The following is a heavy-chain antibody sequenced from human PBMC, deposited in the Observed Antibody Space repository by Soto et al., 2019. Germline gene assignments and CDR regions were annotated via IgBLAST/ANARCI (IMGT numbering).Heavy chain of an antibody. J-gene: IGHJ6*02. CDR2: ISAYNGNT. CDR3: ARGPWYSSSSYYYGMDV. CDR1: GYTFSSYG. Sequence: GGSVKVSCKASGYTFSSYGISWVRQAPGQRLEWMGWISAYNGNTNYAQKLQGRVTMTTDTSTSTAYMELRSLRSDDTAVYYCARGPWYSSSSYYYGMDVWGQGTTVTVSS. V-gene: IGHV1-18*01. D-gene: IGHD6-6*01.